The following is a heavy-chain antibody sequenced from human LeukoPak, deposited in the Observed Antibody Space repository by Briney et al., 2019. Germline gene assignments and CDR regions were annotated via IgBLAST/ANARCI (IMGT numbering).Heavy chain of an antibody. V-gene: IGHV1-2*02. J-gene: IGHJ4*02. CDR2: INPNSGGT. Sequence: GASVKVSCKASGYTFTGYYMHWVRQAPGQGLEWMGWINPNSGGTNYAQKFQGRVTMTRDTSISTAYMELSKLRSDDTAVYYCARVYYYGSGSRRYYFDYWGQGTLVTVSS. CDR1: GYTFTGYY. D-gene: IGHD3-10*01. CDR3: ARVYYYGSGSRRYYFDY.